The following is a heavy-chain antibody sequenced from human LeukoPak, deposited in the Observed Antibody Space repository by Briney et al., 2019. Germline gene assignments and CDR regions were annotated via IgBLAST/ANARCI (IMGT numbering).Heavy chain of an antibody. CDR1: GFSISSYY. V-gene: IGHV4-59*01. J-gene: IGHJ4*02. D-gene: IGHD3-10*02. CDR3: ATYVRGLVPYYFDF. CDR2: IYYSGST. Sequence: EKPSETLSLNCAVSGFSISSYYWNWLRQPPGKGREGFGYIYYSGSTNYNPSLKSRVTISIDTSKNQLSLLLTSVTAADTAVCYCATYVRGLVPYYFDFWGQGTLVTVSS.